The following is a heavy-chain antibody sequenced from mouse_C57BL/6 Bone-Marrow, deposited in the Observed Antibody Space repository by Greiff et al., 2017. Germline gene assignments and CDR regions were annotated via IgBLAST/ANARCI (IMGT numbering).Heavy chain of an antibody. CDR1: GYTFTSYW. CDR3: ARGLRRRVAWFAY. Sequence: QVQLQQPGAELVKPGASVQLSCKASGYTFTSYWMQWVKQRPGQGLEWIGEIDPSDSYTNYNQKFKGKATLTVDTSSSTAYMQLSSLTSEDSAVYYCARGLRRRVAWFAYWGQGTLVTVSA. CDR2: IDPSDSYT. V-gene: IGHV1-50*01. D-gene: IGHD2-2*01. J-gene: IGHJ3*01.